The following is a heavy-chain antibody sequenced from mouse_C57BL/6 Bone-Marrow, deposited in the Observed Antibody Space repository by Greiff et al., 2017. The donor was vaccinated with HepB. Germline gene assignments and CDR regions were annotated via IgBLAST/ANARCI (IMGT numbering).Heavy chain of an antibody. V-gene: IGHV1-69*01. CDR2: IDPSDSYT. CDR1: GYTFTSYW. CDR3: ARRNWAYYAMDY. Sequence: QLQQPGAELVMPGASVKLSCKASGYTFTSYWMHWVKQRPGQGLEWIGEIDPSDSYTNYNQKFKGKSTLTVDKSSSTAYMQLSSLTSEDSAVYYCARRNWAYYAMDYWGQGTSVTVSS. J-gene: IGHJ4*01. D-gene: IGHD4-1*01.